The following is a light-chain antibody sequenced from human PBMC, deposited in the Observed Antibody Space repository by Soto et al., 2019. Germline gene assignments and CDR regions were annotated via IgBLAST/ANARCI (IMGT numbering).Light chain of an antibody. J-gene: IGLJ3*02. CDR3: QSYDSSLSAWV. V-gene: IGLV2-14*03. CDR2: EVT. CDR1: SSDVGGYDF. Sequence: QSVLTQPASVSGSLGQSITISCTGTSSDVGGYDFVSWYQQYPGKAPKLMIYEVTNRPSGVSNRFSGSKSGNTASLTISGLQAEDEADYYCQSYDSSLSAWVFGGGTKLTVL.